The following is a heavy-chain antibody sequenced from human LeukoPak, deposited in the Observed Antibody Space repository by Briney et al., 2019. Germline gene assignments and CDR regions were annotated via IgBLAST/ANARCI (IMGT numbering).Heavy chain of an antibody. J-gene: IGHJ6*03. Sequence: SETLSLTCSVSGYSISSNYYWGWIRQSPGKGLEWIGSVYHDGSTYYNPSLKSRVTISVDTSKNQFSLKLSSVTAADTAVYHCARAGILRFFDSYYYMDVWGKGTTVTVSS. CDR1: GYSISSNYY. V-gene: IGHV4-38-2*02. CDR3: ARAGILRFFDSYYYMDV. CDR2: VYHDGST. D-gene: IGHD3-9*01.